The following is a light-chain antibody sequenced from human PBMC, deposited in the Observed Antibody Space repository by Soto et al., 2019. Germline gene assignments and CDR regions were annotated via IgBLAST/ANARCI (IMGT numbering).Light chain of an antibody. CDR2: KAS. Sequence: DIQMTQSPSTLPASVGDRVTITCRASQSVSSWLAWYQQKPGKAPKLLIFKASSLDSEVPSRFSGSGSGTEFTLTISSLLPDDFATYFFQQYNSYPWTFGQGTKVEIK. V-gene: IGKV1-5*03. CDR1: QSVSSW. J-gene: IGKJ1*01. CDR3: QQYNSYPWT.